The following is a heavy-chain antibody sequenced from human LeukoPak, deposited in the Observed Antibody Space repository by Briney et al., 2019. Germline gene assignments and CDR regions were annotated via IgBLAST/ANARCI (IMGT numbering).Heavy chain of an antibody. V-gene: IGHV4-38-2*02. CDR1: GYSISSGYY. CDR3: ARDAGFGELLYPPFWDY. Sequence: SETLSLTCAVSGYSISSGYYWGWIRQPPGKGLEWIGSIYHSGSTYYNPSLKSRVTISVDTSKNQFSLKLSSVTAADTAVYYCARDAGFGELLYPPFWDYWGQGTLVTVSS. D-gene: IGHD3-10*01. CDR2: IYHSGST. J-gene: IGHJ4*02.